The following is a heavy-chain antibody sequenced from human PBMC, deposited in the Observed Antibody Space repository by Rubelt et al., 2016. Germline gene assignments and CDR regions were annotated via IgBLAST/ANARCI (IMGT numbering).Heavy chain of an antibody. CDR3: GRGNSWYPL. Sequence: EVQLVQSGAEVKKPGESLRISCKGSGYNFTTYWISWVRQTPGKGLEWMGRIDPSDSYINYSPPFQGQVTISADKSISTAYLQWSSLKASDTAMYYCGRGNSWYPLWGQGTLVTVSS. J-gene: IGHJ4*02. CDR2: IDPSDSYI. CDR1: GYNFTTYW. D-gene: IGHD6-13*01. V-gene: IGHV5-10-1*04.